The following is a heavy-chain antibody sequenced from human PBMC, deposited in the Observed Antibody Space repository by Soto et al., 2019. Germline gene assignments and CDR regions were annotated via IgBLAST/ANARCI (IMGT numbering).Heavy chain of an antibody. D-gene: IGHD2-2*01. CDR2: IIPIYATA. Sequence: QVQLVQSVAEVKKPGSSVKVSCKASGGTLSSYLISWVRQAPGQGLECVGGIIPIYATAHYAQQFQGRVTITADKAQHTADMELSSLRSDDTAVYYCASASTDCSNTSGISVDPWGQGTLVTVST. CDR3: ASASTDCSNTSGISVDP. CDR1: GGTLSSYL. J-gene: IGHJ5*02. V-gene: IGHV1-69*06.